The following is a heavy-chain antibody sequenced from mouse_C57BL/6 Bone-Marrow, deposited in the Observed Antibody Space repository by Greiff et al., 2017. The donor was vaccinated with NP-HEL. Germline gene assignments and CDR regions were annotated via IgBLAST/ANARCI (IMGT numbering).Heavy chain of an antibody. CDR2: IWSDGST. Sequence: QVQLKESGPGLVAPSQSLSITCTVSGFSLTSYGVHWVRQPPGKGLEWLVVIWSDGSTTYNSALKSSLSISKDNSKSQVFLKMNSLQTDDTAMYYCARGGGYYAYFDYWGQGTTLTVSS. CDR1: GFSLTSYG. V-gene: IGHV2-6*03. CDR3: ARGGGYYAYFDY. J-gene: IGHJ2*01. D-gene: IGHD2-3*01.